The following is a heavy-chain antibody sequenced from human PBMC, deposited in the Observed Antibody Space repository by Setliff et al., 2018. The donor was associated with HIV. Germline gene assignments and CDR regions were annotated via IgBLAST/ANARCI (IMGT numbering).Heavy chain of an antibody. CDR3: ASFHNSYGLGVFDH. D-gene: IGHD3-10*01. CDR1: GGSLSDYH. CDR2: ISHSGIT. V-gene: IGHV4-34*01. Sequence: SETLSLTCGVFGGSLSDYHWNWIRQPPGKGLEWIGEISHSGITNYNSSLKSRVSISVDTSKNQFSLKLSSVTAADTAVYYCASFHNSYGLGVFDHWGQGIRVTVSS. J-gene: IGHJ4*02.